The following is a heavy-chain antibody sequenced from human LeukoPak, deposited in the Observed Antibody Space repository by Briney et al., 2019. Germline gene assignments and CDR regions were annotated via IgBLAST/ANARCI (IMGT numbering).Heavy chain of an antibody. CDR1: GFTFSSYA. CDR2: ISGSGGST. CDR3: AKELGGSGSYYGRYAFDI. V-gene: IGHV3-23*01. D-gene: IGHD3-10*01. J-gene: IGHJ3*02. Sequence: GGSLRLSCAASGFTFSSYAMSWVRQAPGKGLEWVSAISGSGGSTYYADSVKGRFTISRDNSKNTLYLQVNSLRAEDTAVYYCAKELGGSGSYYGRYAFDIWGQGTMVTVSS.